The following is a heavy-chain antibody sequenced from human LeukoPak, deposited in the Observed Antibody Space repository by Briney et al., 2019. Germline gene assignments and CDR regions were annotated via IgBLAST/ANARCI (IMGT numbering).Heavy chain of an antibody. CDR1: GGSFSGYY. Sequence: SETLPLTCAVYGGSFSGYYWSWIRQPPGKGLEWIGEINHSGSTNYNPSLKSRVTISVDTSKNQFSLKLSSVTAADTAVYYCARLPTPNYYYSYYMDVWGKGTTATVSS. CDR2: INHSGST. V-gene: IGHV4-34*01. CDR3: ARLPTPNYYYSYYMDV. D-gene: IGHD4-11*01. J-gene: IGHJ6*03.